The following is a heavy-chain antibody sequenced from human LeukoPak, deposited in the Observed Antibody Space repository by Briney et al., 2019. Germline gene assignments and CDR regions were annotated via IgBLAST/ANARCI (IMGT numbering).Heavy chain of an antibody. CDR3: ARDAPRVTVAGGIDY. J-gene: IGHJ4*02. CDR2: ISAYNGNT. CDR1: GYTFTSYG. Sequence: GASVKVSCKASGYTFTSYGISWVRPAPGQGLEWMGWISAYNGNTNYAQKLQGRVTMTTDTSTSTAYMELRSLRSDDTAVYYCARDAPRVTVAGGIDYWGQGTLVTVSS. D-gene: IGHD6-19*01. V-gene: IGHV1-18*01.